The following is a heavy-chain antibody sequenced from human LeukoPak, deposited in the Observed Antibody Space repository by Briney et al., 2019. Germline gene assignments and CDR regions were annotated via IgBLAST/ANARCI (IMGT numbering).Heavy chain of an antibody. V-gene: IGHV6-1*01. CDR1: RDSVSSNSVA. Sequence: SQTLSLTCAISRDSVSSNSVAWNWIRQSPSRGLEWLGRTYYRSKWYNDYAGFVKSRITINPDTSKNQFSLQLKSVTPEDTAVYYCAYGMDVWGQGTTVTVSS. J-gene: IGHJ6*02. CDR3: AYGMDV. CDR2: TYYRSKWYN.